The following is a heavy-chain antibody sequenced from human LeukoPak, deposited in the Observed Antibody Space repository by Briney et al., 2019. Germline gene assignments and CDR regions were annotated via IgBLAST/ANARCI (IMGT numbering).Heavy chain of an antibody. CDR2: IQYDGSNK. D-gene: IGHD3-9*01. V-gene: IGHV3-30*02. CDR1: GFTFSSYG. J-gene: IGHJ4*02. Sequence: GGSLRLSCAASGFTFSSYGMHWVRQAPGKGLEWVAFIQYDGSNKYHADSVKGRFTISRDNSKNTLYLQMNSLRAEDTAIYYCAKDAWLTGYYNGDSWGQGTLVTVSS. CDR3: AKDAWLTGYYNGDS.